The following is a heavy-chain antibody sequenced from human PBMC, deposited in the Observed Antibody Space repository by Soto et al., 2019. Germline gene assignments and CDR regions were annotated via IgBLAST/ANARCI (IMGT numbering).Heavy chain of an antibody. J-gene: IGHJ4*02. V-gene: IGHV1-69*13. CDR1: GGTFSSYA. Sequence: SVKVSCKASGGTFSSYAISWVRQAPGQGLEWMGGIIPIFGTANYAQKLQGRVTITADESTSTAYMELSSLRSEETAVYYCAGSLDFWSGYYNTRDNPFDYWGQGNLVIVSS. CDR3: AGSLDFWSGYYNTRDNPFDY. D-gene: IGHD3-3*01. CDR2: IIPIFGTA.